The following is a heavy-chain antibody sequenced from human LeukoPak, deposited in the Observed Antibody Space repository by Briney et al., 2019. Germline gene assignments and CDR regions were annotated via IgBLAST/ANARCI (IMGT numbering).Heavy chain of an antibody. J-gene: IGHJ4*02. V-gene: IGHV3-23*01. CDR2: ISGSGDTA. CDR3: AKVTTMGRYGPLDC. Sequence: QTGGSLRLSCAASRFTFSSYAMSWVREAPGKGLEGVSTISGSGDTAYYVDSVKGRFTIFRDNSNNTLYLQMNSLRAEDTAVYNCAKVTTMGRYGPLDCWGQGTLVTVSS. D-gene: IGHD3-10*01. CDR1: RFTFSSYA.